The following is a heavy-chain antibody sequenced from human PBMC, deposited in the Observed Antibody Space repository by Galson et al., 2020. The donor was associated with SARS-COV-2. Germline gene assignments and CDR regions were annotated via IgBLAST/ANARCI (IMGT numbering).Heavy chain of an antibody. D-gene: IGHD5-12*01. CDR3: VRGGYSGYEGGPDDVFDM. Sequence: GGSLRLSCAASGFTFDDYGMTWVRQAPGKGLEWVSGINWNGEIRGYGDSVKGRFTISRDDAKNALYLQMNSLRAEDTALYHCVRGGYSGYEGGPDDVFDMWGQGTMVIVSS. J-gene: IGHJ3*02. CDR1: GFTFDDYG. CDR2: INWNGEIR. V-gene: IGHV3-20*01.